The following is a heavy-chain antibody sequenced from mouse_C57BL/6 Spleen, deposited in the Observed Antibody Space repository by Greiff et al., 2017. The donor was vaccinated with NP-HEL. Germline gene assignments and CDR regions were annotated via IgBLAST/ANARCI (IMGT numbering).Heavy chain of an antibody. J-gene: IGHJ2*01. CDR1: GYTFTSYW. CDR3: ARVYYGSSYDY. Sequence: QVQLQQPGTELVKPGASVKLSCKASGYTFTSYWMHWVKQRPGQGLEWIGNINPSNGGTNHNEKFKSKATLTVYKSSSTAYMQLSSLTSEDSSVYYCARVYYGSSYDYWGQGTTLTVSS. CDR2: INPSNGGT. D-gene: IGHD1-1*01. V-gene: IGHV1-53*01.